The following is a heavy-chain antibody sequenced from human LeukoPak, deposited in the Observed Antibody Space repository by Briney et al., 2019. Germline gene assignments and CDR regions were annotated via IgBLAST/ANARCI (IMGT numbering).Heavy chain of an antibody. CDR2: IYYSGST. J-gene: IGHJ3*02. CDR1: GGSISSGGYY. Sequence: SETLSLTCTVSGGSISSGGYYWSWIRQHPGKGLEWIGYIYYSGSTYYNPSLKSRVTISVDTSERQFSLKLSSVTAADTAAYYCARHMTVTYDAFDIWGQGTMVTVSS. D-gene: IGHD3-22*01. V-gene: IGHV4-31*03. CDR3: ARHMTVTYDAFDI.